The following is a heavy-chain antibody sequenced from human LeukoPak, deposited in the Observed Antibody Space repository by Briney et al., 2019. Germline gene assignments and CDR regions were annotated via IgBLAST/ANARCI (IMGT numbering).Heavy chain of an antibody. Sequence: GGSLRLSCAASGFTFSSYGMSWVRQAPGKGLEWVSAISGSGGSTYYADSVKGRFTISRDNSKNTLYLQMNSLRAEDTAVYYCAKVYTVRGVMSGLGDYWGQGTLVTVSS. CDR2: ISGSGGST. CDR1: GFTFSSYG. CDR3: AKVYTVRGVMSGLGDY. V-gene: IGHV3-23*01. D-gene: IGHD3-10*01. J-gene: IGHJ4*02.